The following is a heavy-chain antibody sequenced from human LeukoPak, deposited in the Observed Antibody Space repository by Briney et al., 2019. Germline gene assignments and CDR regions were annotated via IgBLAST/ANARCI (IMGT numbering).Heavy chain of an antibody. CDR1: GFTFSTYW. V-gene: IGHV3-74*01. CDR3: AKAINYDFWSTIDY. Sequence: PGGSLRLSCATSGFTFSTYWMHWVRQVPGKGLVWVARIKGDGSSTRHADSMKGRFTISRDNAKNSLYLQMNSLRAEDMALYYCAKAINYDFWSTIDYWGQGTLVTVSS. D-gene: IGHD3-3*01. CDR2: IKGDGSST. J-gene: IGHJ4*02.